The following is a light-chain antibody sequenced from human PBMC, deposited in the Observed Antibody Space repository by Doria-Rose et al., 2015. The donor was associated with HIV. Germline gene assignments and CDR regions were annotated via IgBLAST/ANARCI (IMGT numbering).Light chain of an antibody. CDR2: WAS. V-gene: IGKV4-1*01. Sequence: TQSPESLGMSLGERATLNCKSNQSLLYTSKKYLAWYQQKPGQPPKLLSYWASTRQSGVPARFSGSGSGTDFTLTISSLEAEDVAVYYCQQYYDTPSFGPWTTVDIK. J-gene: IGKJ3*01. CDR3: QQYYDTPS. CDR1: QSLLYTSKKY.